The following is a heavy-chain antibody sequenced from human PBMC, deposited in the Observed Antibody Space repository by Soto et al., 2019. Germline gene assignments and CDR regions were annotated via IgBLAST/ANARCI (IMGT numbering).Heavy chain of an antibody. CDR2: IYYSGST. V-gene: IGHV4-31*03. CDR3: ARHLRGNYYDSSRYTDDDAFDI. CDR1: GGSISSGGYY. D-gene: IGHD3-22*01. Sequence: PSETLSLTCTVSGGSISSGGYYWSWIRQHPGKGLEWIGYIYYSGSTYYNPSLKSRVTISVDTSKNQFSLKLSSVTAADTAVYYCARHLRGNYYDSSRYTDDDAFDIWGQGTMVTVS. J-gene: IGHJ3*02.